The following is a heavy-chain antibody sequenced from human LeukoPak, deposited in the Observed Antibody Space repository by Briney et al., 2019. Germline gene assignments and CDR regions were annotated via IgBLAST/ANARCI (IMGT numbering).Heavy chain of an antibody. Sequence: GASVKVSCKASGYTFTGYYMHWVRQAPGQGLEWMGWIDPNSGGTNYAQKFQGRVTMTRDTSISTAYMVLNRLRSDDTAVYYCARRVLKGYAFDIWGQGTMVTVSS. V-gene: IGHV1-2*02. CDR3: ARRVLKGYAFDI. CDR2: IDPNSGGT. J-gene: IGHJ3*02. CDR1: GYTFTGYY. D-gene: IGHD4/OR15-4a*01.